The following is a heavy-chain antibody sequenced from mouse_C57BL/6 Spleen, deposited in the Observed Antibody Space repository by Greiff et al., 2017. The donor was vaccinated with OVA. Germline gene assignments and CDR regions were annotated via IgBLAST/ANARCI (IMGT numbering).Heavy chain of an antibody. J-gene: IGHJ3*01. CDR2: IYPSDSET. Sequence: QVQLQQPGAELVRPGSSVKLSCKASGCTFTSYWMDWVKQRPGQGLEWIGNIYPSDSETHYNQKFKDKATLTVDKSSSTAYMQLSSLTSEDSAVYYCARARGSGYAWFAYWGQGTLVTVSA. CDR1: GCTFTSYW. V-gene: IGHV1-61*01. CDR3: ARARGSGYAWFAY. D-gene: IGHD3-2*02.